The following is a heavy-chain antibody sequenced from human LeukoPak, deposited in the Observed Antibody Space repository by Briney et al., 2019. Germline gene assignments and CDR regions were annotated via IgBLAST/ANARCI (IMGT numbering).Heavy chain of an antibody. CDR1: GGTFSSYA. Sequence: EASVKVSCKASGGTFSSYATSWVRQAPGQGLEWMGGIIPIFGTANNAQKFQGRVTITADETTSTAYMELRSLRSEDTAVYYCARGSIAARPFDYWGQGTLVTVSS. J-gene: IGHJ4*02. D-gene: IGHD6-6*01. CDR2: IIPIFGTA. V-gene: IGHV1-69*13. CDR3: ARGSIAARPFDY.